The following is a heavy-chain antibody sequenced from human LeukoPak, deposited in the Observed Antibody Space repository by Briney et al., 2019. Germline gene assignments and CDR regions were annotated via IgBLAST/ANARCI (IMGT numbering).Heavy chain of an antibody. CDR3: AKEWVILGQPIFDA. J-gene: IGHJ5*02. CDR2: LSGSGDNT. Sequence: GGSLRLSCVASGFTFSSYGMSWVRQAPGKGLEWVAGLSGSGDNTFYADSVKGRFTISRDNSRNTLYLQMNSLRGEDTAVYHCAKEWVILGQPIFDAWGQGILVTVSS. CDR1: GFTFSSYG. D-gene: IGHD3-16*02. V-gene: IGHV3-23*01.